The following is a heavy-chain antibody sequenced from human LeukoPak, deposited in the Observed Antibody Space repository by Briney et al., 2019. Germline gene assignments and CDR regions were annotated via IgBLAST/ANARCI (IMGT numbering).Heavy chain of an antibody. CDR1: GFTFSSYG. D-gene: IGHD6-19*01. J-gene: IGHJ4*02. V-gene: IGHV3-33*06. CDR3: AKDNSGWLDY. CDR2: MWYDGSNK. Sequence: GRSLRLSCAASGFTFSSYGMHWVRQAPGKGLEWVAVMWYDGSNKYYADSVKGRFTISRDNSKNTLYLQMNSLRAEDTAVYYCAKDNSGWLDYWGQRTLVTVSS.